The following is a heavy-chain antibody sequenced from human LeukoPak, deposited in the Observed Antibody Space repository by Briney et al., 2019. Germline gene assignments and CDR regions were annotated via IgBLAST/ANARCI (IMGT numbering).Heavy chain of an antibody. CDR3: GAYYDSSGYYY. J-gene: IGHJ4*02. CDR2: INHSGST. D-gene: IGHD3-22*01. Sequence: SETLSLTCAVYGGSFSGHYWSWIRQPPGKGPEWIGEINHSGSTNYNPSLKSRVTISVDTSKNQFSLKLSSVTAADTAVYYCGAYYDSSGYYYWGQGTLVTVSS. V-gene: IGHV4-34*01. CDR1: GGSFSGHY.